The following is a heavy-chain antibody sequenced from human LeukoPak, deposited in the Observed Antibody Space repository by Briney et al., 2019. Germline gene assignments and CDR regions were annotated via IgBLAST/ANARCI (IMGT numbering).Heavy chain of an antibody. CDR1: GGSISRYY. CDR3: AGRLSGNSRDTGAYYRMSYFDY. V-gene: IGHV4-59*01. CDR2: IYYSGSS. D-gene: IGHD3-22*01. J-gene: IGHJ4*02. Sequence: SETLSLTCTVSGGSISRYYWTWIRQPPGKGLEWIGYIYYSGSSNYNPSLKSRVTISVDTSKNQFSLRLSSVTAADTAVYYCAGRLSGNSRDTGAYYRMSYFDYWGQGALVTVSS.